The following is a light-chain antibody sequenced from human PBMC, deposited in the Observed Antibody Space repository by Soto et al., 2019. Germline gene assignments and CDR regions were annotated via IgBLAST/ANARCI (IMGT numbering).Light chain of an antibody. CDR2: DAS. Sequence: EIVLTQSPATLSLSPGERATLSCRASQSVSSYLAWYQQKPGQAPRLLIYDASNRATGIPARFSGSGSGTDFTLTISSLEPEDFVVYYCQQRSNWPPGPITFGQGTRLEI. V-gene: IGKV3-11*01. J-gene: IGKJ5*01. CDR3: QQRSNWPPGPIT. CDR1: QSVSSY.